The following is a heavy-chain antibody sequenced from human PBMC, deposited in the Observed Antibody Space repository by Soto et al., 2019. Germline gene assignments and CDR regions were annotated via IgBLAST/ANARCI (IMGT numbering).Heavy chain of an antibody. CDR1: GFTFSIYS. CDR2: ISSSSSYI. J-gene: IGHJ6*02. Sequence: GGSLRLSCAASGFTFSIYSMNWVRQAPGKGLEWVSSISSSSSYIYYADSVKGRFTISRDNAKNSLYLQMNSLRAEDTAVYYCARGYYDFWSGYLISYYYYGMDVWGQGTMVTVSS. V-gene: IGHV3-21*01. CDR3: ARGYYDFWSGYLISYYYYGMDV. D-gene: IGHD3-3*01.